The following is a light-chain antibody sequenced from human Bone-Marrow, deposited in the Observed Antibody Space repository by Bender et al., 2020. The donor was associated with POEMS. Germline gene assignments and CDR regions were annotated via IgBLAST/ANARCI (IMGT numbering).Light chain of an antibody. CDR2: EKN. CDR3: QSYDNSLGGWV. J-gene: IGLJ3*02. V-gene: IGLV3-19*01. Sequence: SSELTQDPAVSVALGQTVRITCQGDSLRSYYASWYQQKPGQAPVLVIYEKNKRPSGVPDRFSGSKSGTSASLAITGLQAEDEGDYYCQSYDNSLGGWVFGGGTKLTVL. CDR1: SLRSYY.